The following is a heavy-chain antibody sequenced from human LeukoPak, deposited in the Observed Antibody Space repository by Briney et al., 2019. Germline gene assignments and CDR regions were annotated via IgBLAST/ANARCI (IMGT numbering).Heavy chain of an antibody. CDR1: GFTFSSYE. V-gene: IGHV3-48*03. CDR2: ISSSGGSTI. CDR3: ARLDRGPKHDY. J-gene: IGHJ4*02. Sequence: GGSLRLSCAASGFTFSSYEMNWVRQAPGKGLEWVSYISSSGGSTIHYADSVKGRFTISRDNAKNSLYLQMNSLRADDTAVYYCARLDRGPKHDYWGQGTLVTVSS. D-gene: IGHD3/OR15-3a*01.